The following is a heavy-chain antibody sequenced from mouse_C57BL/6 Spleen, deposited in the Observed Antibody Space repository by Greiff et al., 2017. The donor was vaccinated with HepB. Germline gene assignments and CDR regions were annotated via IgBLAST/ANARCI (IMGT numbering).Heavy chain of an antibody. CDR2: ISYDGSN. Sequence: EVKLMESGPGLVKPSQSLSLTCSVPGYSITSGYYWNWIRQFPGNKLEWMGYISYDGSNNYNPSLKNRISITRDTSKNQFFLKLNSVTTEDTATYYCARDDYGSSWAYWGQGTLVTVSA. J-gene: IGHJ3*01. V-gene: IGHV3-6*01. D-gene: IGHD1-1*01. CDR3: ARDDYGSSWAY. CDR1: GYSITSGYY.